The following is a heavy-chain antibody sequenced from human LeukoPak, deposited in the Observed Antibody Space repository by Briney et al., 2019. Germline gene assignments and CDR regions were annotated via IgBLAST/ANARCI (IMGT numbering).Heavy chain of an antibody. V-gene: IGHV4-34*01. Sequence: KSSETLSLTCAVYGGSFSGYYWSWIRQPPGKGLEWIGEINHSGSTNYNPSLKSRVTISVDTSKNQFSLKLSSVTAADTAVYYCARTYYDSSGYYTENWFDPWGQGTLVTVSS. CDR2: INHSGST. J-gene: IGHJ5*02. CDR3: ARTYYDSSGYYTENWFDP. D-gene: IGHD3-22*01. CDR1: GGSFSGYY.